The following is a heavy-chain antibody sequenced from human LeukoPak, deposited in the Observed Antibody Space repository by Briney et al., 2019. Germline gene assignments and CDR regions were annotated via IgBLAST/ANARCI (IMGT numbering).Heavy chain of an antibody. V-gene: IGHV4-34*01. Sequence: SETLSLTCAVYGGSFSDYYWFWIRQPPGKGLEWIGEINHSGSTNYNPSLKSRVTISEDTSKNQFSLKLTSVTAADTAVYYCARARGYSDYDVWGQGTLVTVSS. D-gene: IGHD5-12*01. J-gene: IGHJ4*02. CDR3: ARARGYSDYDV. CDR2: INHSGST. CDR1: GGSFSDYY.